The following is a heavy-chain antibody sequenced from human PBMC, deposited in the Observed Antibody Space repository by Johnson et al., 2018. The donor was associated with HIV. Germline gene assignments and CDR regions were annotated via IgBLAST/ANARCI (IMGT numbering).Heavy chain of an antibody. V-gene: IGHV3-30*19. CDR2: ISYDGSNK. D-gene: IGHD3-16*01. CDR3: TKMGALGAVEI. Sequence: QVQLVESGGGVVQPGRSLRLSCTASGFTFSSYGMHWVRQAPGKGLEWVAVISYDGSNKYFADSVKGRFTISRDNSKNTLSLQMNSLRAEDTAVYYCTKMGALGAVEIWGQGTMVTVSS. CDR1: GFTFSSYG. J-gene: IGHJ3*02.